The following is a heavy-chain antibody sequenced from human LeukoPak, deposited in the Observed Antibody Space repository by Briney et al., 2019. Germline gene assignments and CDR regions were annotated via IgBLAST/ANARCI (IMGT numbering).Heavy chain of an antibody. Sequence: ASVKVSCKASGYTFTSYYMHWVRQAPGQGLEWMGIINPSGGSTSYAQKFQGRVTMTRDMSTSTVYMELSSLRSKDTAVYYCARDEAARGWFDPWGQGTLVTVSS. CDR2: INPSGGST. V-gene: IGHV1-46*01. CDR1: GYTFTSYY. D-gene: IGHD6-6*01. J-gene: IGHJ5*02. CDR3: ARDEAARGWFDP.